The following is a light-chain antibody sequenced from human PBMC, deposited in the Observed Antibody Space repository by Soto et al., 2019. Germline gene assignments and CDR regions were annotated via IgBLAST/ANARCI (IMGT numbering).Light chain of an antibody. CDR1: QIVSSIY. V-gene: IGKV3-20*01. CDR3: QQYGSSSIT. CDR2: GAS. J-gene: IGKJ5*01. Sequence: EIVLTQSPGTLSLSPGERATLSCRATQIVSSIYLAWYQQKPGQAPRLLIYGASSRATGIPDRFSGSGSGTDFTLTISRLQPEDFAVYYCQQYGSSSITFGQGTRLEIK.